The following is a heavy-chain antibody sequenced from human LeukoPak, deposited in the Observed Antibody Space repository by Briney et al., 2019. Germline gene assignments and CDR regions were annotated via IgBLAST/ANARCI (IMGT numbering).Heavy chain of an antibody. D-gene: IGHD3-9*01. CDR2: ISWNSVDI. Sequence: LGRSLRLSCVLSGGTFDDYAMHWVRRSPGRGLEWVSGISWNSVDIVYTASVRGRFTISRDNAKNSSYLQMNNLRPEDTALYYCATGNDILTSFYEWGLGTLVTVSS. CDR1: GGTFDDYA. J-gene: IGHJ4*02. V-gene: IGHV3-9*01. CDR3: ATGNDILTSFYE.